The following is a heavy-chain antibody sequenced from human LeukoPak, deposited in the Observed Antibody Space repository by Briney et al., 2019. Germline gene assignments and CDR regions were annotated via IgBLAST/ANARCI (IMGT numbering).Heavy chain of an antibody. CDR3: ARDSRHQDGYNYPLDD. V-gene: IGHV1-46*01. J-gene: IGHJ4*02. D-gene: IGHD5-24*01. Sequence: ASVKVSCKASGYTFTGYYMHWVRQAPGQGLEWMGIINPSGGSTSHAQKFQGRITMTRDMSTSTVYMELSSLRSEDTAVYYCARDSRHQDGYNYPLDDWGQGTLVTVSS. CDR1: GYTFTGYY. CDR2: INPSGGST.